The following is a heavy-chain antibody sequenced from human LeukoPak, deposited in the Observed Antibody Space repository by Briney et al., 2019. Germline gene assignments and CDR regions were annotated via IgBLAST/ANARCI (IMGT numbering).Heavy chain of an antibody. CDR3: ARCIIGDSSGYSPFDY. Sequence: SQTLSLTCIVSGGSISSVGYYWSWIRQHPWKGLEWIGYIYYSGSTYYNPSLKSRVTISVDTSKNQFSLKLSSVTAADTAVYYCARCIIGDSSGYSPFDYWGQGTLVTVSS. J-gene: IGHJ4*02. CDR1: GGSISSVGYY. V-gene: IGHV4-31*03. D-gene: IGHD3-22*01. CDR2: IYYSGST.